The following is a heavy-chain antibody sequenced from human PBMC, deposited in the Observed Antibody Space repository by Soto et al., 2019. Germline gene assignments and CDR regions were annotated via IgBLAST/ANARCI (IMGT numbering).Heavy chain of an antibody. V-gene: IGHV3-11*01. D-gene: IGHD3-10*01. CDR2: ISSSGSSI. CDR3: ARVRFGEWGYAMDV. CDR1: GLTFSDCY. Sequence: QVQLVESGGGLVKPGGSLRLSCAASGLTFSDCYMNWIRQAPGKGLEWVSYISSSGSSINYAGSVKGRFTISRDTAKNSLYLQMNSLRAEDTAMYYCARVRFGEWGYAMDVWGQGTTVTVSS. J-gene: IGHJ6*02.